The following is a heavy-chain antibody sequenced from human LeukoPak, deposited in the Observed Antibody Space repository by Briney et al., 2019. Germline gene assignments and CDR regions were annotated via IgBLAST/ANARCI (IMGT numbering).Heavy chain of an antibody. CDR2: IASDGNST. CDR3: ARGRPHGNDY. CDR1: GFTFSSYS. D-gene: IGHD4-23*01. V-gene: IGHV3-74*01. J-gene: IGHJ4*02. Sequence: TGGSLRLSCAASGFTFSSYSMNRVRQAPGKGLVWVSRIASDGNSTTYADSVKGRFSISRDNAKNTLYLQMNSLRVEDTAVYYCARGRPHGNDYWGQGTLVTVSS.